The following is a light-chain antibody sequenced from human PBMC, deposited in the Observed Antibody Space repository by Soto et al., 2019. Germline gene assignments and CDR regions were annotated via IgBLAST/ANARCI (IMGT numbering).Light chain of an antibody. Sequence: DIQMTQSPSSLSASVGDTVTITCQASQDIIGFLNWYQQKPGKAPKVLIYDASNLKTGVPSRFSGSRSGTDFTFTISSLQPEDFATYYCQQYDNLPFTFGGGTKVDIK. J-gene: IGKJ4*01. CDR2: DAS. CDR1: QDIIGF. V-gene: IGKV1-33*01. CDR3: QQYDNLPFT.